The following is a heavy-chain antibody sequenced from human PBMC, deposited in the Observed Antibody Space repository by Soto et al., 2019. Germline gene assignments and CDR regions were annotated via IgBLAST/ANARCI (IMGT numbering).Heavy chain of an antibody. CDR3: ARDGSLDAFDI. D-gene: IGHD1-26*01. CDR1: GFTFSSYA. J-gene: IGHJ3*02. CDR2: ISYDGSNR. V-gene: IGHV3-30-3*01. Sequence: GGSLRLSCAASGFTFSSYAMHWVRQAPGKGLEWVAVISYDGSNRYYADSVKGRFTISRDNSKNTLYLQMNSLRAEDTAVYYCARDGSLDAFDIWGQGTMVTVSS.